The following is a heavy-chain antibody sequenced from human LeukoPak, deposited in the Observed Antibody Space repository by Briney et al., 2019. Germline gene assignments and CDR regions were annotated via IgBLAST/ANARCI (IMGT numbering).Heavy chain of an antibody. D-gene: IGHD3-10*01. V-gene: IGHV3-15*01. CDR2: IKSKTDGGTT. CDR3: TTIRTMVRGVPDY. CDR1: GFTFSNAW. J-gene: IGHJ4*02. Sequence: GGSLRLSCAASGFTFSNAWMSWVRQAPGKGLEWVGRIKSKTDGGTTDYAAPVKGRFTISRDGSKNTLYLQMNSLKTEDTAVYYCTTIRTMVRGVPDYWGQGTLVTVSS.